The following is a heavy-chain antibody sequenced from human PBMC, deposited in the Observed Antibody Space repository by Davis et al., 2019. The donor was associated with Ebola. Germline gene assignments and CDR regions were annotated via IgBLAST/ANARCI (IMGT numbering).Heavy chain of an antibody. D-gene: IGHD3-10*01. CDR2: IYYSGST. CDR3: ATVYGSGSSYYYYGMDV. Sequence: PSETLSLTCTVSGGSISSYYWSWIRQPPGKGLEWIGYIYYSGSTNYNPSLKSRVTISVDTSKNQFSLKLSSVTAADTAVYYCATVYGSGSSYYYYGMDVWGKGTTVTVSS. CDR1: GGSISSYY. V-gene: IGHV4-59*01. J-gene: IGHJ6*04.